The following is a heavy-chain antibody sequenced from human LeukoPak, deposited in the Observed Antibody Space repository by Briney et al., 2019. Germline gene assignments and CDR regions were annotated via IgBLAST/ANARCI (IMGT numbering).Heavy chain of an antibody. CDR2: ISSSGSTI. CDR3: ARDQAVAAYDAFDI. J-gene: IGHJ3*02. CDR1: GFTFSSYA. V-gene: IGHV3-11*01. Sequence: PGGSLRLSCAASGFTFSSYAMSWIRQAPGKGLEWVSYISSSGSTIYYADSVKGRFTISRDNAKNSLYLQMNSLRAEDTAVYYCARDQAVAAYDAFDIWGQGTMVTVSS. D-gene: IGHD6-19*01.